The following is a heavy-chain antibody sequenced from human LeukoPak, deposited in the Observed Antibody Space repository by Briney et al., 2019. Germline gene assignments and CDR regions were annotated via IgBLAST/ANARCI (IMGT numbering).Heavy chain of an antibody. J-gene: IGHJ4*02. CDR3: ARGGTGTHGDYVFNY. CDR1: GYTFTGYY. Sequence: ASVKVSCKASGYTFTGYYMHWVRQAPGQGLEWMGWINPNSGGTNYAQEFQGWVTMTRDTSISTAYMELSRLRSDDTAVYYCARGGTGTHGDYVFNYWGQGTLVTVSS. V-gene: IGHV1-2*04. D-gene: IGHD4-17*01. CDR2: INPNSGGT.